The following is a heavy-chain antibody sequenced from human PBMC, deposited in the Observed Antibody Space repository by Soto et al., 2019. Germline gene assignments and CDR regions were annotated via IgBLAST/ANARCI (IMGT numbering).Heavy chain of an antibody. CDR3: ARDRYCSSTSCYLSAPRD. CDR2: IIPIFGTA. CDR1: GGTFCSYA. D-gene: IGHD2-2*01. V-gene: IGHV1-69*06. J-gene: IGHJ4*02. Sequence: GASAKVFSKASGGTFCSYAISWVRQAPGQGLEWMGGIIPIFGTATYAQKFQGRVTITADKSTSTAYIELSSLRSEDTAVYYCARDRYCSSTSCYLSAPRDWGQGTLVTVSS.